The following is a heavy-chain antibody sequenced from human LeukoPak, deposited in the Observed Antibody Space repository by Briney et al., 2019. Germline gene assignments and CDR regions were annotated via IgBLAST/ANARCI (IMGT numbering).Heavy chain of an antibody. J-gene: IGHJ4*02. CDR3: ARDLYGGNSPVDY. CDR1: GFTFSSYG. Sequence: GGSLRLSCAASGFTFSSYGMHWVRQAPGKGLEWVAVIWYDGSNKYYADSVKGRFTISRDNSKNTLYLQMNSLRAEDTAVYYCARDLYGGNSPVDYWGQGTLVTVSS. D-gene: IGHD4-23*01. CDR2: IWYDGSNK. V-gene: IGHV3-33*01.